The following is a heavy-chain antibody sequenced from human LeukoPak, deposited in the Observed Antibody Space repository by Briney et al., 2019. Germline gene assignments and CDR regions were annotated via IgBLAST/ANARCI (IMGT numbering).Heavy chain of an antibody. J-gene: IGHJ4*02. D-gene: IGHD5-12*01. CDR3: AKDLDSGYDYGGFDY. CDR2: IRYDGSNK. CDR1: GFTFSSYG. V-gene: IGHV3-30*02. Sequence: PGGSLRLSCAASGFTFSSYGMHWVRQAPGKGLEWMAFIRYDGSNKYYADSVKGRFTISRDNSKNTLYLQMNSLRAEDTAVYYCAKDLDSGYDYGGFDYWGQGTLVTVSS.